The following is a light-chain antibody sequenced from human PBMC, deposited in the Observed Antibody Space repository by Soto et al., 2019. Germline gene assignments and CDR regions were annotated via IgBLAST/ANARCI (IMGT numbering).Light chain of an antibody. V-gene: IGKV3D-15*01. CDR3: QQRKNWPFT. CDR2: GLS. CDR1: QSVNNT. J-gene: IGKJ4*01. Sequence: EIVMTQSPATLSVFPGERATLSCRDSQSVNNTLAWYQQKPGQAPRLLIYGLSNRATGIPARFSGSGSGTEFTLGISSLQSEDFAVYYCQQRKNWPFTFGEGTKVEI.